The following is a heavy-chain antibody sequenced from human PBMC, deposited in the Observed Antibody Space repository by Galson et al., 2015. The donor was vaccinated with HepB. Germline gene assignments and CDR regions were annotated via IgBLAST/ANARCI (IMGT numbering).Heavy chain of an antibody. CDR3: GLVPGPMDV. V-gene: IGHV3-30*03. CDR1: GFIFSHYG. J-gene: IGHJ6*03. D-gene: IGHD6-6*01. CDR2: ISRHGDTK. Sequence: SLRLSCAASGFIFSHYGMVWVRQVPGKGLEWMSFISRHGDTKLYADSVKGRFSVSRDNSGNTLHLLMNSLSAEDTAVYFCGLVPGPMDVWGKGTTVTVSS.